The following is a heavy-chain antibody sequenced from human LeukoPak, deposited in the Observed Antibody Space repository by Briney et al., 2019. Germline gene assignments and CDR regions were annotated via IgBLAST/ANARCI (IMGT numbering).Heavy chain of an antibody. V-gene: IGHV4-31*03. CDR2: IYYSGSN. D-gene: IGHD3-10*01. J-gene: IGHJ4*02. CDR3: ARVASRRYYGSGSYRVDY. Sequence: SQTLSLTCTVSGGSICSGGYYWSWIRQHPGKGLEWIGYIYYSGSNYYNPSLKSRVTISVDTSKNQFSLKLSSVTAADTAVYYCARVASRRYYGSGSYRVDYWGQGTLVTVSS. CDR1: GGSICSGGYY.